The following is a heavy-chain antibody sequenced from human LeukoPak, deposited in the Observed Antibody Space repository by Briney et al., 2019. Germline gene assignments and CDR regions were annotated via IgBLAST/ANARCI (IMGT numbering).Heavy chain of an antibody. CDR1: GFTVSSYW. V-gene: IGHV3-7*05. Sequence: GRSLTLSCAASGFTVSSYWMSWVRQAPGKGLEWVANINQDGSEKYSVDSVKGRFTTSRDNANNSLYLQMNSLRADDTAVYYCAREYYSDSSGSDYWGQGTLVTVSS. D-gene: IGHD3-22*01. CDR2: INQDGSEK. CDR3: AREYYSDSSGSDY. J-gene: IGHJ4*02.